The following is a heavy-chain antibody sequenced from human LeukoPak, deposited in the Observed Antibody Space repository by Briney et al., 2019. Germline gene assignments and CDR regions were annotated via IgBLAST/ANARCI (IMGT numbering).Heavy chain of an antibody. CDR3: AKDFHYYDSSGYYH. CDR2: TYYRSYMFRWYD. D-gene: IGHD3-22*01. Sequence: SQTLSLTCALSGDSVSSDSAAWNWIRQSPSRGLEWLGRTYYRSYMFRWYDDYAVSVKGPIGINPYTAKNQFSLQFISVNPEDTAVYYCAKDFHYYDSSGYYHGGQGTLVTVSS. J-gene: IGHJ4*02. CDR1: GDSVSSDSAA. V-gene: IGHV6-1*01.